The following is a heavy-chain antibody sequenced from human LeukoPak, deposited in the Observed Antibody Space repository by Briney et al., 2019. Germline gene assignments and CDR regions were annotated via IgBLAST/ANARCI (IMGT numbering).Heavy chain of an antibody. Sequence: PGGSLRLSCAASGFTFRNYAIYWVRQAPGKGLEGVSGISGSGGDTYFADYVKGRFTISRDHSKNTVFLQMDSLRAEDTAVYYCAKTTAGNSSGRYPGWPVDYWGQGTLVTVSS. J-gene: IGHJ4*02. V-gene: IGHV3-23*01. D-gene: IGHD6-19*01. CDR1: GFTFRNYA. CDR3: AKTTAGNSSGRYPGWPVDY. CDR2: ISGSGGDT.